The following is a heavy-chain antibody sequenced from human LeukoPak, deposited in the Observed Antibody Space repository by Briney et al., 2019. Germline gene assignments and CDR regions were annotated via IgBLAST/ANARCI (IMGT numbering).Heavy chain of an antibody. CDR1: GYTFTSYG. D-gene: IGHD3-22*01. CDR3: ARDIYDSSGYYPWGLDY. J-gene: IGHJ4*02. CDR2: ISAYNGNT. Sequence: ASVKVSCKASGYTFTSYGISWVRQAPGQGLEWMGWISAYNGNTNYAQKLQGRVTMTTDTSTSTAYMELGSLRSDDTAVYYCARDIYDSSGYYPWGLDYWGQGTLVTVSS. V-gene: IGHV1-18*01.